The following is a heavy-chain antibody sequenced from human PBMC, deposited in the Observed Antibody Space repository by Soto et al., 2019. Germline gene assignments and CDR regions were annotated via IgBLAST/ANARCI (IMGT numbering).Heavy chain of an antibody. V-gene: IGHV1-8*01. Sequence: QVQLVQSGAEVKKPGASVKVSCKASGYSFISSDINWVRQATGQGLEWMGWMNPNSGNAGYAQKFQGRVTMTRNSSINTAYMELRGLTSDDTAVYYCTGGGVVRGVLRRFDPWGQGTLVTVSS. CDR3: TGGGVVRGVLRRFDP. CDR2: MNPNSGNA. D-gene: IGHD3-10*01. CDR1: GYSFISSD. J-gene: IGHJ5*02.